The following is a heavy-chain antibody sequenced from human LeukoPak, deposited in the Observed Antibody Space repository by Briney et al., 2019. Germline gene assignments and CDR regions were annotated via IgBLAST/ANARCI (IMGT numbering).Heavy chain of an antibody. CDR1: GFTVSSNP. J-gene: IGHJ4*02. D-gene: IGHD2-15*01. CDR2: IYSGGDA. CDR3: SRRAGEYSHPYDY. V-gene: IGHV3-53*01. Sequence: GGSLRLSCTVSGFTVSSNPWSWVRQAPGKGLEWVSFIYSGGDAHYSDSVKGRFTISRDSSKNTLYLQMNSLRAEDTAIYYCSRRAGEYSHPYDYWGQGTLVTVSS.